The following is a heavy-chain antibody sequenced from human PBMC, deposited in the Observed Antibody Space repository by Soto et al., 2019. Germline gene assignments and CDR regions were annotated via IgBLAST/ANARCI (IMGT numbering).Heavy chain of an antibody. J-gene: IGHJ3*02. CDR1: ECTFSSYA. V-gene: IGHV3-23*01. Sequence: XGSLILSCAAAECTFSSYAMSWVRQAPGKGLEWVSGISSSGGSTYYADSVKGRFTISRDNSKDTLSLQMNSLRAEDTAVYYCAKYPNGDFLGGFEMWPQGTKVTVSS. CDR2: ISSSGGST. CDR3: AKYPNGDFLGGFEM. D-gene: IGHD4-17*01.